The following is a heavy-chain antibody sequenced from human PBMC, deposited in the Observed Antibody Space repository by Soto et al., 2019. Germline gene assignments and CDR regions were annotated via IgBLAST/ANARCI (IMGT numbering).Heavy chain of an antibody. V-gene: IGHV3-23*01. D-gene: IGHD2-2*01. J-gene: IGHJ5*02. CDR3: AKDPLLAYYQYNWLDP. Sequence: PGGSLRLSCAASGFTFSSYAMSWVRQAPGKGLEWVSAISGSGGSTYYADSVKGRFTISRDNSKNTLYLQMNSLRAEDTAVYYCAKDPLLAYYQYNWLDPCGQGALVTVYS. CDR2: ISGSGGST. CDR1: GFTFSSYA.